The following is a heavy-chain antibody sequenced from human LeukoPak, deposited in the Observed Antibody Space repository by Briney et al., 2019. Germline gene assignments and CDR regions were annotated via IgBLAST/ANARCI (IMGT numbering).Heavy chain of an antibody. CDR1: GSTFSTHG. V-gene: IGHV3-30*02. D-gene: IGHD3-22*01. J-gene: IGHJ6*03. Sequence: QPGGSLRLSRAAAGSTFSTHGRHWVRQAAGRGLEWGAFIRYDVINKYHAHSVKGRFTLSRDSFKNTLSLQMNRLSAEDTAVYYCAKGASGIVVVISTEKYYMGVWGKGTTVTISS. CDR2: IRYDVINK. CDR3: AKGASGIVVVISTEKYYMGV.